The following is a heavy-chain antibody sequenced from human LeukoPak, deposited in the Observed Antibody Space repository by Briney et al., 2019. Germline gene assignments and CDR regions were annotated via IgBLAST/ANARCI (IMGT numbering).Heavy chain of an antibody. Sequence: ASVKVSCKSSGDTFTIYAMHWVRQAPGQRHEWMGWINAGNGNTKYSQKFQGRVTITRDTSASTAYMELSSLRSEDTAVYYCARGLWFGELLGGYYFDYWGQGTLVTVSS. CDR2: INAGNGNT. CDR3: ARGLWFGELLGGYYFDY. J-gene: IGHJ4*02. V-gene: IGHV1-3*01. CDR1: GDTFTIYA. D-gene: IGHD3-10*01.